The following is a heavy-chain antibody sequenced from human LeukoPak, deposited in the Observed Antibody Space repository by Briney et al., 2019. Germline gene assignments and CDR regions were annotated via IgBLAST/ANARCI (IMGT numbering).Heavy chain of an antibody. D-gene: IGHD3-10*01. CDR1: GGSISSDY. V-gene: IGHV4-4*07. CDR2: IYTSGST. CDR3: ARGGYYGSGNDFRFDP. Sequence: PSETLSLTCTVSGGSISSDYWSWIRQPDGKGLEWIGRIYTSGSTNYNPSLKSRVSMSVDTSTNQFSLKLKSVTAADTAVYYCARGGYYGSGNDFRFDPWGQGTLVTVSS. J-gene: IGHJ5*02.